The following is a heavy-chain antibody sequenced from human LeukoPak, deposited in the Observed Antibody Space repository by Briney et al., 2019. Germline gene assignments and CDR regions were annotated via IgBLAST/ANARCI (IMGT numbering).Heavy chain of an antibody. CDR3: AIRGDIVVVPAAKNWLDP. Sequence: SETLSLTCAVYGGSFSGYYWSWIRQPPGKGLEGIGEMNHSGSTNHNPSLKSRVTISVDKSKNQFSLKPSSVTAAHTAVYYCAIRGDIVVVPAAKNWLDPWGQGTLVTVSS. V-gene: IGHV4-34*01. CDR2: MNHSGST. CDR1: GGSFSGYY. D-gene: IGHD2-2*01. J-gene: IGHJ5*02.